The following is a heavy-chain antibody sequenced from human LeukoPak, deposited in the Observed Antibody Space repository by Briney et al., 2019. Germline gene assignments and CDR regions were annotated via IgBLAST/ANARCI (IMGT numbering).Heavy chain of an antibody. V-gene: IGHV3-73*01. CDR1: GLSFSVSA. CDR3: TKTTVTPLYGMVM. Sequence: RGSLIPSCAASGLSFSVSAMHWARQASGKGLEWVGRIRSKANSYAPAYAASVKRRFTISRDDSKHTAYLQMDSLKTEDTAVYYCTKTTVTPLYGMVMWRGGTTVTVSS. J-gene: IGHJ6*04. CDR2: IRSKANSYAP. D-gene: IGHD4-17*01.